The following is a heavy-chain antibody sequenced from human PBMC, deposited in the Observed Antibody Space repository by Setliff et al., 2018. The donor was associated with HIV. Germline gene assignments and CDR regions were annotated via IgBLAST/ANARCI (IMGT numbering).Heavy chain of an antibody. CDR1: GYTFTGYF. D-gene: IGHD2-8*01. J-gene: IGHJ3*02. V-gene: IGHV1-2*06. CDR2: INPNSGGT. Sequence: GASVNVSCKASGYTFTGYFIHWVRQAPGQGLEWMGRINPNSGGTNYAQKFQGRVTMTRDTSISTAHMELSRLRSDDTAVYYCATKVHCTNGVCLDAFDTWGQGTMVTVSS. CDR3: ATKVHCTNGVCLDAFDT.